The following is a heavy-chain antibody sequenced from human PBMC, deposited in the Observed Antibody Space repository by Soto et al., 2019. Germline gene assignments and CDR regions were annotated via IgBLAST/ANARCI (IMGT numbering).Heavy chain of an antibody. CDR1: GYTFTSYG. V-gene: IGHV1-18*01. Sequence: ASVKVSCKASGYTFTSYGISWVRQAPGQGLEWMGWISAYNGNTNYAQKLQDRVTMTTDTSTSTAYMELRSLRSDDTAVYYCARDLITMVRGVTDYYYGMDVWGQGTPVTVSS. CDR2: ISAYNGNT. J-gene: IGHJ6*02. CDR3: ARDLITMVRGVTDYYYGMDV. D-gene: IGHD3-10*01.